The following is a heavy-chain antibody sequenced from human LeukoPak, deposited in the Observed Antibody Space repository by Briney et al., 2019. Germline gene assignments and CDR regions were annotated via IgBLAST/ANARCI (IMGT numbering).Heavy chain of an antibody. CDR1: GFTFSSYG. J-gene: IGHJ3*02. V-gene: IGHV3-30*02. D-gene: IGHD1-26*01. CDR2: IRYDGSNK. Sequence: GGSLRLSCAASGFTFSSYGMHWVRQAPCKGLEGVAFIRYDGSNKYYADSVKGRFTISRDNSKNTLYLQMNSLRAEDTAVYYCAKDKWSWGAFDIWGQGTMVTVSS. CDR3: AKDKWSWGAFDI.